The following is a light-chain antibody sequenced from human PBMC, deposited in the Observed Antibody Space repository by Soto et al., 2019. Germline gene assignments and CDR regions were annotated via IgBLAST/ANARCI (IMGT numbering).Light chain of an antibody. J-gene: IGKJ5*01. Sequence: DVQMTQSPSALSASVVDRFTITFLASQSISSYLNWYQQKPGKAPKLLIYAASSLQSGVPSRFSGSGSGTDFTLTISSLQPEDFATYYCQRSYSTPPTFGQGTRLEIK. CDR3: QRSYSTPPT. V-gene: IGKV1-39*01. CDR1: QSISSY. CDR2: AAS.